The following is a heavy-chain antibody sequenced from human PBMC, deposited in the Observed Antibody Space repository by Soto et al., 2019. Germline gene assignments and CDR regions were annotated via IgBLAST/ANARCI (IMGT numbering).Heavy chain of an antibody. Sequence: GGSLRLSCAASGFTFSSYSMNWVRQAPGKGLEWVSYISSSSSTIYYADSVKGRFTISRDNAKNSLYLQMNSLRDEDTAVYYCARDNWNDLYYYGMDVWGQGTTVTVSS. J-gene: IGHJ6*02. CDR1: GFTFSSYS. V-gene: IGHV3-48*02. CDR3: ARDNWNDLYYYGMDV. CDR2: ISSSSSTI. D-gene: IGHD1-20*01.